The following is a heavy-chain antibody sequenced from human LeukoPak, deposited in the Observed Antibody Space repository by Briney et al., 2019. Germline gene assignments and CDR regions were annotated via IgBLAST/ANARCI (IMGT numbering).Heavy chain of an antibody. Sequence: GGSLRLSCTASGFPYGSTSMHWVRQAPGRGLEWVSGIQRDGTSPTYADSVKGRFIISGDNAKGSVYLQMNILRAEDTAVYYCSRGHYGPDYWGQGTLVTVSS. CDR3: SRGHYGPDY. CDR2: IQRDGTSP. CDR1: GFPYGSTS. J-gene: IGHJ4*02. D-gene: IGHD3-16*01. V-gene: IGHV3-74*01.